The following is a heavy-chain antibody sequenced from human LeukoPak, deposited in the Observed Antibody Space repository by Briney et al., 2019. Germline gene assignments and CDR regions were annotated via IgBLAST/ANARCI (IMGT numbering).Heavy chain of an antibody. CDR3: AREDSTGYSSLDY. CDR1: GYTFTGYY. D-gene: IGHD3-22*01. V-gene: IGHV1-2*02. J-gene: IGHJ4*02. Sequence: ASVTVSCKASGYTFTGYYMHWVRQAPGQGLEWMGWINPNSGGTNYAQKFQGRVTMTRDTSISTAYMELSRLRSDDTAVYYCAREDSTGYSSLDYWGQGTLVTVSS. CDR2: INPNSGGT.